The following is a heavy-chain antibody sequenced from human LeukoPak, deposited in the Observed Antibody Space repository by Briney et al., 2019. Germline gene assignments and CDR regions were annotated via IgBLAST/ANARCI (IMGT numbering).Heavy chain of an antibody. CDR1: GFTFSNYG. CDR3: ARDRGYLTFDY. V-gene: IGHV3-33*01. Sequence: GGSLRLSCAASGFTFSNYGMHWVRQAPGKGLEWVAVIWYDGSNKYYTDSVKGRFTISRDNAKNSLYLQMNSLRAEDTAVYYCARDRGYLTFDYWGQGTLVTVSS. CDR2: IWYDGSNK. D-gene: IGHD3-10*01. J-gene: IGHJ4*02.